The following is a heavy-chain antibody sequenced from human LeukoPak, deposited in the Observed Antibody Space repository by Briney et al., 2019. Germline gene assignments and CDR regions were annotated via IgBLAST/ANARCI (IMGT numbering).Heavy chain of an antibody. CDR1: RFTFSNYA. CDR3: AKSAYYVSSGFYREYYFDY. V-gene: IGHV3-23*01. CDR2: ISGSGGST. Sequence: PGGSLRLSCAASRFTFSNYAMSWVRQAPGKGLEWVSTISGSGGSTYYADSVKGRFTISRDNSKNTLHLQMNSLRAEDTAVYYCAKSAYYVSSGFYREYYFDYWGQGTLVTVSS. D-gene: IGHD3-22*01. J-gene: IGHJ4*02.